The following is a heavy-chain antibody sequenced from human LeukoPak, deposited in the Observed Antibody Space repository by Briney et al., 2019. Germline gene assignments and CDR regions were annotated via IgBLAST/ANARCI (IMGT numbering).Heavy chain of an antibody. D-gene: IGHD3-22*01. CDR3: ARDSDSSGYCDY. Sequence: GGSLRLSCAASGFTFSAYSINWVRQALGKGLEWISHISSGGDTTYYADSVKGRFTISRDNGKNSLYLQMNSLRPEDTAVYYCARDSDSSGYCDYWGQGTLVTVSS. CDR1: GFTFSAYS. CDR2: ISSGGDTT. V-gene: IGHV3-48*01. J-gene: IGHJ4*02.